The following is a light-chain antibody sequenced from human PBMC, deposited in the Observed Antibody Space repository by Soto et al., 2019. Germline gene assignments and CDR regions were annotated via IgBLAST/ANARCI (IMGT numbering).Light chain of an antibody. V-gene: IGKV1-9*01. CDR2: AAS. CDR1: QGISSY. J-gene: IGKJ4*01. CDR3: QQYDSSSLT. Sequence: DIQLTQSPSFLSASVGDRVTITCRASQGISSYLAWYQQKAGKAPKLLIYAASTLQSGVPSRFSGSGSGTEFTLTISSLQPEDFAVYYCQQYDSSSLTFGGGTKVEIK.